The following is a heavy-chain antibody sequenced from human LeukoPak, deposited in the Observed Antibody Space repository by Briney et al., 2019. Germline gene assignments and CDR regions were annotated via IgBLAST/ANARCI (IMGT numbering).Heavy chain of an antibody. V-gene: IGHV3-30-3*01. Sequence: GRSLRLSCAASGFTFSSYAMHWVRQAPGKGLEWVAVISYDGSNKYYADSVKCRFTISRDNSKNTLYLQMNSLRAEDTAVYYCARAPRGSYYFDYWGQGTLVTVSS. D-gene: IGHD1-26*01. J-gene: IGHJ4*02. CDR1: GFTFSSYA. CDR2: ISYDGSNK. CDR3: ARAPRGSYYFDY.